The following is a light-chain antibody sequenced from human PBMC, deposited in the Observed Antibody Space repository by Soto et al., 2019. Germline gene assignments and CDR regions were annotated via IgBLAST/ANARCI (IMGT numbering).Light chain of an antibody. J-gene: IGKJ1*01. CDR1: QDINSR. CDR2: AAT. V-gene: IGKV1D-16*01. Sequence: DIQMTQSPSSVSASVGDTVTITCRASQDINSRLAWFQQQPGRPPKYVIQAATMLQSGFPSRFAGSGSGRDFTLTIHTLQPEDFAVYYCQQYNNWPRTFGQGTKV. CDR3: QQYNNWPRT.